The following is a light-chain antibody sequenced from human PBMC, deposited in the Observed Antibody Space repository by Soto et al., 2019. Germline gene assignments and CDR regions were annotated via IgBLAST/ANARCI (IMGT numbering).Light chain of an antibody. Sequence: DIQMTQSPSTLSASVGDRVTITCRASQSISNWLVWYQQKPGKAPKLLIYQASSLESGVPSRFNGSGSGTEFTLTISSLQPADFASYYCQQYNTYWTFGQGTKVDI. V-gene: IGKV1-5*03. CDR2: QAS. J-gene: IGKJ1*01. CDR3: QQYNTYWT. CDR1: QSISNW.